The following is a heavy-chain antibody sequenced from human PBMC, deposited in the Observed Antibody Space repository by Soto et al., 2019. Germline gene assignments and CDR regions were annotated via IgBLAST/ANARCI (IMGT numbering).Heavy chain of an antibody. CDR2: TYYRSKWYN. V-gene: IGHV6-1*01. CDR3: ARAYDILTGRSNYYYYGIDV. J-gene: IGHJ6*02. D-gene: IGHD3-9*01. CDR1: GDSVSSNSAA. Sequence: SQTLSLTCAISGDSVSSNSAAWNWIRQSPSRGLEWLGRTYYRSKWYNDYAVSVKSRITINPDTSKNQFSLQLNSVTPEDTAVYYCARAYDILTGRSNYYYYGIDVWGQGTTVTVSS.